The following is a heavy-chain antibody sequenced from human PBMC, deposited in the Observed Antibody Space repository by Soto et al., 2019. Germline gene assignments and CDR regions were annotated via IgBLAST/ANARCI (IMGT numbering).Heavy chain of an antibody. CDR2: ISGSGGST. J-gene: IGHJ6*02. Sequence: EVQLLESGGGLVQPGGSLRLSCAASGFTFSSYAMSWVRQAPGKGLEWVSAISGSGGSTYYADSVKGRFTISRDNSKNTLYLQMNSLRAEDTAVYYCAKGLTIFGVVIIKYYYYGMDVWGQGTTVTVSS. V-gene: IGHV3-23*01. CDR1: GFTFSSYA. D-gene: IGHD3-3*01. CDR3: AKGLTIFGVVIIKYYYYGMDV.